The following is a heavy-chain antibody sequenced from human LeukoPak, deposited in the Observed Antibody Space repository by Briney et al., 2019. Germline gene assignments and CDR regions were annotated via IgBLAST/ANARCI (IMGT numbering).Heavy chain of an antibody. CDR2: ISGSGGST. V-gene: IGHV3-23*01. J-gene: IGHJ4*02. CDR1: GFTFSSYA. D-gene: IGHD3-22*01. Sequence: GGSLSLSCAASGFTFSSYAMSWVRQAPGKGLEWVSAISGSGGSTYYADSVKGRFTISRDNSKNTLYLQMNSLRAEDTAVYYCAKDYYDSSGYSFHLYDYWGQGTLVTVSS. CDR3: AKDYYDSSGYSFHLYDY.